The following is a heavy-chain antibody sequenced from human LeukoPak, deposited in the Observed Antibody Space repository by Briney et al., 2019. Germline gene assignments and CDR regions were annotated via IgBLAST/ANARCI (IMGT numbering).Heavy chain of an antibody. CDR1: GYTFTSYA. J-gene: IGHJ3*02. CDR3: ARQRYYDSSGYPPEVDAFDI. Sequence: ASVKVSCKASGYTFTSYAMHWVRQAPGQSLEWMGWINAGNGNTKYSQKFQGRVTITRDTPASTAYMELSSLRSEDTAVYYCARQRYYDSSGYPPEVDAFDIWGQGTMVTVSS. D-gene: IGHD3-22*01. V-gene: IGHV1-3*01. CDR2: INAGNGNT.